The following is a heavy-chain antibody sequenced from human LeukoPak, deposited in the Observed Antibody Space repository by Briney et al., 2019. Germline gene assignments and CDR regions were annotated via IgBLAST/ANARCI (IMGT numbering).Heavy chain of an antibody. CDR3: ARDLTAYFDY. D-gene: IGHD3-16*01. Sequence: GGSLRLSCAASGFIFSSAWMSWVRQAPGKGLEWVSVIYSGGSTYYADSVKGRFTISRDNSKKTLYLQMNSLRAEDTAAYYCARDLTAYFDYWGQGTLVTVSS. J-gene: IGHJ4*02. CDR1: GFIFSSAW. CDR2: IYSGGST. V-gene: IGHV3-66*01.